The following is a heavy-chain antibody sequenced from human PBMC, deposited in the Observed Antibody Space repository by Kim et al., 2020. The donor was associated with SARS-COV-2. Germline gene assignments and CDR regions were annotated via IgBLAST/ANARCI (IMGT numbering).Heavy chain of an antibody. CDR2: LSGSGDST. CDR3: ARGDYIWGTYAKYYFAY. J-gene: IGHJ4*01. D-gene: IGHD3-16*01. V-gene: IGHV3-23*01. CDR1: GFTFSNYA. Sequence: GGSLRLSCAASGFTFSNYAMSWVRQAPGKGLEWVSSLSGSGDSTYYADSVKGRFTVSRDSLKNTLYLRMNSLRAEDTAVYYCARGDYIWGTYAKYYFAY.